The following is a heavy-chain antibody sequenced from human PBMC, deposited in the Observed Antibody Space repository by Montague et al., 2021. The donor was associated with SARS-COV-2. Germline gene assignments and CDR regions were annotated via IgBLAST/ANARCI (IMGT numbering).Heavy chain of an antibody. CDR2: ISSSSSYI. J-gene: IGHJ4*02. D-gene: IGHD3-10*01. CDR1: GFTFSSYS. V-gene: IGHV3-21*01. Sequence: SLRLSCAASGFTFSSYSMNWVRQAPGKGLEWVSSISSSSSYIYYADSVKGRFTISRDKAKNSLYLQMNSLRAEDTAVYYCARDFGYYYGSGSYPTFDYWGQGTLVTVSS. CDR3: ARDFGYYYGSGSYPTFDY.